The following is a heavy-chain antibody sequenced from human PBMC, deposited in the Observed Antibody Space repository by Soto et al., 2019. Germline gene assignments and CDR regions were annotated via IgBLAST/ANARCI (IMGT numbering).Heavy chain of an antibody. Sequence: ASVKVSCKASGGTFSSYAISWVRQAPGQGLKWMGGIIPIFGTANYAQKFQGRVTITADKSTSTAYMELSSLRSEDTAVYYCARGAYSSYRSLYGMDVWGQGTTVTVSS. CDR2: IIPIFGTA. CDR1: GGTFSSYA. J-gene: IGHJ6*02. V-gene: IGHV1-69*06. D-gene: IGHD6-6*01. CDR3: ARGAYSSYRSLYGMDV.